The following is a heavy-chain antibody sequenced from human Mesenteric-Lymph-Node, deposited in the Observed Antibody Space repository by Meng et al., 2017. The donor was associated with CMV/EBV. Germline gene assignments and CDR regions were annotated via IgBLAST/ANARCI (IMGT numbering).Heavy chain of an antibody. Sequence: GESLKISCAASGFTFSSYSMNWVRQAPGKGLEWVSGISGTGESTFYADSVNGRFTISRDNSKNTLYLQMNSLRADDTAVYYCAKDPSSGVNCWGQGTLVTVSS. D-gene: IGHD6-25*01. CDR3: AKDPSSGVNC. CDR1: GFTFSSYS. J-gene: IGHJ4*02. V-gene: IGHV3-23*01. CDR2: ISGTGEST.